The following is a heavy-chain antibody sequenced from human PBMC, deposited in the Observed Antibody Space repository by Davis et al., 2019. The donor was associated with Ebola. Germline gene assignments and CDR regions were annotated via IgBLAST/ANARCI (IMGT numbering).Heavy chain of an antibody. D-gene: IGHD3-10*01. Sequence: AASVKVSCKTSGYIFTRYSIHWVRQAPGEGLEWVGWINGGNGDTKCSQKFQGRVTMTRNTSISTAYMELSSLRSEDTAVYYCARVSGWFRELGYWFDPWGQGTLVTVSS. CDR1: GYIFTRYS. CDR3: ARVSGWFRELGYWFDP. J-gene: IGHJ5*02. CDR2: INGGNGDT. V-gene: IGHV1-3*01.